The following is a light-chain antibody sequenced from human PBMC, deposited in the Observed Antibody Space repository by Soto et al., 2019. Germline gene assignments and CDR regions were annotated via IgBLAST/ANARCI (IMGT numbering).Light chain of an antibody. CDR1: QSVSSS. J-gene: IGKJ4*01. CDR3: QQRNRWPPVT. Sequence: EIVLTQSPGTLVLSPGDRATLSCRASQSVSSSLAWYQHKPGQAPRLLIYDAFNRATGVPTRFSGSGSGTDFTLTISSLEPEDFAVYYCQQRNRWPPVTFGGGTKVDIK. V-gene: IGKV3-11*01. CDR2: DAF.